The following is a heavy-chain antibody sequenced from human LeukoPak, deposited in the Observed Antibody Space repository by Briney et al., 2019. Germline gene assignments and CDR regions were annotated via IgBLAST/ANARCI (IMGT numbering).Heavy chain of an antibody. D-gene: IGHD5-18*01. V-gene: IGHV3-30*02. CDR1: GFTFSSYG. Sequence: GGSLRLSCAASGFTFSSYGMYWVRQAPGKGLEWVAFIRYDGSNKYYADSVKGRFTISRDNAKNSLYLQMNSLRAEDTAVYYCARARRGYSYGFDYWGQGTLVTVSS. CDR3: ARARRGYSYGFDY. CDR2: IRYDGSNK. J-gene: IGHJ4*02.